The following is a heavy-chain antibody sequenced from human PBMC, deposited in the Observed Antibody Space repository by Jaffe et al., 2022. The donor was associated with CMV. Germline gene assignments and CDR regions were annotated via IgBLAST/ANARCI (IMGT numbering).Heavy chain of an antibody. CDR1: GFTFSSYA. CDR3: VKGWVCSGGSCYPRYFDY. D-gene: IGHD2-15*01. CDR2: ISSNGGST. V-gene: IGHV3-64D*06. Sequence: EVQLVESGGGLVQPGGSLRLSCSASGFTFSSYAMHWVRQAPGKGLEYVSAISSNGGSTYYADSVKGRFTISRDNSKNTLYLQMSSLRAEDTAVYYCVKGWVCSGGSCYPRYFDYWGQGTLVTVSS. J-gene: IGHJ4*02.